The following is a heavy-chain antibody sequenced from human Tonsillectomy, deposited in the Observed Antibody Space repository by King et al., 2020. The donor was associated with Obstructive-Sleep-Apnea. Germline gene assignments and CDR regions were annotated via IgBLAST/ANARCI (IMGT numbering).Heavy chain of an antibody. CDR1: GGSIINYY. J-gene: IGHJ4*02. V-gene: IGHV4-59*01. CDR3: ARSASTSSYSGSNFDS. D-gene: IGHD5-12*01. Sequence: VQLQESGPGLVKPSETLSLTCTVSGGSIINYYWSWIRQSPGKGLEWIVYIYYSGSTNYNPSLKSRVTISGDTSKNPFSLKLSSVTTADTAVYYCARSASTSSYSGSNFDSWGQGTLVTVSS. CDR2: IYYSGST.